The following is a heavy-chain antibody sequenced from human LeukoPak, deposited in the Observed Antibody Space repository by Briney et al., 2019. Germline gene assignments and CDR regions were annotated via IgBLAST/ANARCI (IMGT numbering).Heavy chain of an antibody. CDR1: GFTVSSNY. D-gene: IGHD3-10*01. CDR2: IYSGGST. Sequence: GGSLRLSCAASGFTVSSNYMSWVRQAPGKRLEWVSVIYSGGSTYYADSVKGRFTISRDNSKNTLYLQMNSLRAEDTAVYYCARERNNYGSGFDPWGQGTLVTVSS. CDR3: ARERNNYGSGFDP. J-gene: IGHJ5*02. V-gene: IGHV3-53*01.